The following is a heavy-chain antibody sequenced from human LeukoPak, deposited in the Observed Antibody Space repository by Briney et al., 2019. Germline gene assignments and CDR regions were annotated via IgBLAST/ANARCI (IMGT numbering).Heavy chain of an antibody. CDR3: AKDWSIAVAGTLGY. Sequence: GGSLRLSCAASGFTFSSYGMHWVRQAPGKGLEWVAFIRYDGSNKYYADSVKGRFTISRDNSKNTLYLQMNSLRAEDTAVYYCAKDWSIAVAGTLGYWGQGTLVTVSS. V-gene: IGHV3-30*02. CDR2: IRYDGSNK. D-gene: IGHD6-19*01. J-gene: IGHJ4*02. CDR1: GFTFSSYG.